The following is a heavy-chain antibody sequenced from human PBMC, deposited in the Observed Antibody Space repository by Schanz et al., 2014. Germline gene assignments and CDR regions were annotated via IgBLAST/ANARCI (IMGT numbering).Heavy chain of an antibody. CDR3: ARDMVENWFDS. V-gene: IGHV4-4*08. Sequence: QVQLQESGPGLVRPSETLSLTCTVSGVSISSFYWSWIRQSPGQGLEYFGYIYGGGSTSYNPSLKSRVTISKDPSKNQFSLKLTSVTAADTAVYYCARDMVENWFDSWGQGTLVTVSS. D-gene: IGHD3-10*01. J-gene: IGHJ5*01. CDR2: IYGGGST. CDR1: GVSISSFY.